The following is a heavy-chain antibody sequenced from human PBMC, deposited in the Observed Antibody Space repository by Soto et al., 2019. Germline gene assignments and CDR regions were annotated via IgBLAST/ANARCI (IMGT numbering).Heavy chain of an antibody. CDR3: ARDVAAANGMDV. J-gene: IGHJ6*02. D-gene: IGHD6-13*01. V-gene: IGHV1-69*13. CDR1: GDTFSSYA. CDR2: IIPIFGTA. Sequence: EASVKVSCKASGDTFSSYAISWVRQAPGQGLEWMGGIIPIFGTANYAQKFQGRVTITADESTSTAYMELSSLRSEDTAVYYCARDVAAANGMDVWGQGTTVTVSS.